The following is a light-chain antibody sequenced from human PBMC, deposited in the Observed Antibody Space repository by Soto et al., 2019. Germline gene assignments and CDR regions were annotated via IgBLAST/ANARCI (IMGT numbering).Light chain of an antibody. J-gene: IGKJ1*01. V-gene: IGKV3-20*01. CDR1: QSVSSSY. Sequence: EIVFTQSPCTLSLSPGERATLSCRASQSVSSSYLAWYQQKPGQAPRLLIYGASSRATGIPDRFSGSGSGTDFTLTISDVQPEDFAVYYCHQRQSWPRTFGQGTKVDI. CDR3: HQRQSWPRT. CDR2: GAS.